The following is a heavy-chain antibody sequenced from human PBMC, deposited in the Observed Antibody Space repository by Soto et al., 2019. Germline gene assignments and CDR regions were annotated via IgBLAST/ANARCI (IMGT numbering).Heavy chain of an antibody. CDR2: ISHSGGT. Sequence: SETLSLTCAVHGGSFTGYYWSWIRQPPGKGLEWIGEISHSGGTNYNPSLKRRVTISLDTSKNQFSLKLTSVTAADTAFYYCTRVSMMYYGVVTYGYFDSWGQGTLVTVSS. D-gene: IGHD2-21*02. CDR3: TRVSMMYYGVVTYGYFDS. V-gene: IGHV4-34*01. J-gene: IGHJ4*02. CDR1: GGSFTGYY.